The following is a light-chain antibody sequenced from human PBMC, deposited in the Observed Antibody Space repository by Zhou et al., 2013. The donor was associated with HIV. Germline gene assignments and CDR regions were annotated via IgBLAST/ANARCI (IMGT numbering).Light chain of an antibody. CDR3: QQYGTSPLT. Sequence: EIVMSQSAATLSVSPGERPTLSCRASHNINRNLAWYQQKPGQAPRLLIYDASTRATDIPARFSGSGSGVEFTLTISRLEAEDFAVYYCQQYGTSPLTFGGGTKVEIK. J-gene: IGKJ4*01. CDR2: DAS. CDR1: HNINRN. V-gene: IGKV3-15*01.